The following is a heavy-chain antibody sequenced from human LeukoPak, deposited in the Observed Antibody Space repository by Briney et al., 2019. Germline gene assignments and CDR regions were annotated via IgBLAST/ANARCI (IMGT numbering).Heavy chain of an antibody. CDR1: GFTFSSYG. Sequence: PGGSLRLSCAASGFTFSSYGMHWVRQAPGKGLEWVAVIWYDGSNKYYADSVKGRFTISRDNSKNTLYLQMNSLRAEDTAVYYCARGGKWELLSAEYFQHWGQGTLVTVSS. CDR3: ARGGKWELLSAEYFQH. D-gene: IGHD1-26*01. V-gene: IGHV3-33*01. J-gene: IGHJ1*01. CDR2: IWYDGSNK.